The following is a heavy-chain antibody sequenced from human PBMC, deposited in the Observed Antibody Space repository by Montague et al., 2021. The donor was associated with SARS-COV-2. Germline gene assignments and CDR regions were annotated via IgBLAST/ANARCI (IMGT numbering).Heavy chain of an antibody. CDR3: AATLGGRYYWADYYFDS. J-gene: IGHJ4*02. CDR1: GGSISSYY. CDR2: LYYSGSI. V-gene: IGHV4-59*01. D-gene: IGHD1-26*01. Sequence: SETRSLTCTVSGGSISSYYWSWIRQTPGKGLEWIGYLYYSGSIKYNPSLESRVAMSVDTSKNQFSLSLTSVTAADTALYYCAATLGGRYYWADYYFDSWPGNPGRRLL.